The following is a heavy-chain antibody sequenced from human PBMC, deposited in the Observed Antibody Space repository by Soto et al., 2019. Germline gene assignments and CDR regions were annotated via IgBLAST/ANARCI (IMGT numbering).Heavy chain of an antibody. CDR1: GYTFASYA. CDR3: ARDPPPPDY. CDR2: ISAYNGNT. Sequence: QVQLVQSGAEVKKPGASVKVSCKASGYTFASYAISWMRQAPGQVLEWMGWISAYNGNTNYAQKLQGRVTMTTDTSTITAYMELRILRSDDTAVYYCARDPPPPDYWGQGTLVTVSS. J-gene: IGHJ4*02. V-gene: IGHV1-18*01.